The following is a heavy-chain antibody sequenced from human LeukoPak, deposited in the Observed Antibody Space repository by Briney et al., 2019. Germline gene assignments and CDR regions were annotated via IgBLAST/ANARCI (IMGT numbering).Heavy chain of an antibody. CDR3: ARDTITVTTPYFDY. CDR2: INSDSGGT. V-gene: IGHV1-2*02. Sequence: ASVKVSCKASGYTFTGYYIDWVRQAPGQGLEWMGWINSDSGGTNYAQKFQGRVTMTRDTSTSTAYMELSSLRSDDTAFYYCARDTITVTTPYFDYWGQGTLVTVSS. J-gene: IGHJ4*02. D-gene: IGHD4-17*01. CDR1: GYTFTGYY.